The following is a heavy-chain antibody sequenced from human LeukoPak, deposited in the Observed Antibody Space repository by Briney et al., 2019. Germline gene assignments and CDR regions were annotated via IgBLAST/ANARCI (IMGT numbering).Heavy chain of an antibody. D-gene: IGHD6-19*01. J-gene: IGHJ4*02. Sequence: GGSLRLSCAASGFTFSSYEMHWVRQAPGKGLEWVSLISWDGGSAYYSDSVKGRFTISRDNSKNSLYLQMNSLRAEDTALYYCAKSLRIAVAGMIDYWGQGTLVTVSS. CDR2: ISWDGGSA. CDR1: GFTFSSYE. CDR3: AKSLRIAVAGMIDY. V-gene: IGHV3-43D*03.